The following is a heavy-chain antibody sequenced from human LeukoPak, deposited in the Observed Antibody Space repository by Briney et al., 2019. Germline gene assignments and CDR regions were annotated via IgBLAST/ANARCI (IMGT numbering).Heavy chain of an antibody. CDR3: ARGGGLDV. V-gene: IGHV3-7*03. D-gene: IGHD3-16*01. CDR2: INHNGNVN. Sequence: GGSLRLSCAASGFTFSSYWMNWARQAPGKGLEWVASINHNGNVNYYVDSVKGRFTTSRDNAKNSLYLQMSNLRAEDTAVYFCARGGGLDVWDQGATVTVSS. CDR1: GFTFSSYW. J-gene: IGHJ6*02.